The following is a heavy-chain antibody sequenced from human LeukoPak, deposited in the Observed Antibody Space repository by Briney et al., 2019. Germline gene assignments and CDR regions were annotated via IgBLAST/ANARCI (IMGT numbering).Heavy chain of an antibody. CDR3: ARSGTSWYGATWYFDL. D-gene: IGHD6-13*01. CDR1: GGSISSGDYY. Sequence: SETLSLTCTVSGGSISSGDYYWSWIRQPPGKGLEWIGYIYYSGSTYYNPSLKSRVTISVDTSKNQFSLKLSSVAAADTAVYYCARSGTSWYGATWYFDLWGRGTLVTVSS. J-gene: IGHJ2*01. CDR2: IYYSGST. V-gene: IGHV4-30-4*02.